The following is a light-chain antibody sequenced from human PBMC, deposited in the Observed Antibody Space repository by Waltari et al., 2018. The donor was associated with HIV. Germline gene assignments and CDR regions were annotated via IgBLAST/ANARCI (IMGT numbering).Light chain of an antibody. J-gene: IGKJ2*01. CDR1: QNINSNY. CDR3: QHYTSSPTYT. V-gene: IGKV3-20*01. Sequence: EIVLTQSPCTLSLSPGERATLSCRTSQNINSNYLAWYQQKPVQAPRLLMYGASTRATGIPDRFSGSGSGTDFSLTINRLEPEDFAVYYCQHYTSSPTYTFGQGTKLEIK. CDR2: GAS.